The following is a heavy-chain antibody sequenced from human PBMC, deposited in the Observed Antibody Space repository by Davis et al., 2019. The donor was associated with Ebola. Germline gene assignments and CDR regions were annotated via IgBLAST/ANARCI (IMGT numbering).Heavy chain of an antibody. D-gene: IGHD3-22*01. J-gene: IGHJ6*02. CDR3: ARETYNPITMIVVVYYGMDV. Sequence: GESLKISCAASGFTFSSYGMHWVRQAPGKGLEWVAVIWYDGSNKYYADSVKGRFTISRDNSKNTLYLQMNSLRAEDTAVYYCARETYNPITMIVVVYYGMDVWGQGTTVTVSS. CDR2: IWYDGSNK. V-gene: IGHV3-33*01. CDR1: GFTFSSYG.